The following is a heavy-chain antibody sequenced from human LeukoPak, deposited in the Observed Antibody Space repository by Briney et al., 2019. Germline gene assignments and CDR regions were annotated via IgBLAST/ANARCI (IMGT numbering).Heavy chain of an antibody. CDR3: AILTGYYRHRFDF. Sequence: ASVKVSCKASVGTFSIYAISWVRQAPGQGLEWMGGIIATFGTANYAQKLQGRVTITADESTSTAYMELSSLRSEDTAVYYSAILTGYYRHRFDFSGQGTLVTVST. CDR2: IIATFGTA. D-gene: IGHD3-9*01. CDR1: VGTFSIYA. V-gene: IGHV1-69*13. J-gene: IGHJ4*02.